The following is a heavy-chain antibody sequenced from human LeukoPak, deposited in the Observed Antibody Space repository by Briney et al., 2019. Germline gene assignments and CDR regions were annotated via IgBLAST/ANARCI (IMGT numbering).Heavy chain of an antibody. D-gene: IGHD6-25*01. CDR1: GGSISGYY. J-gene: IGHJ1*01. Sequence: SETLSLTCTVSGGSISGYYWSWVRQPAGKGLEWIGRIHTNDGTNFNPSLKSRVTMPLDTSKNQFSLKLTSVTAADTAVYYCARGAATYDFQYWGQGTLVAVSS. CDR2: IHTNDGT. CDR3: ARGAATYDFQY. V-gene: IGHV4-4*07.